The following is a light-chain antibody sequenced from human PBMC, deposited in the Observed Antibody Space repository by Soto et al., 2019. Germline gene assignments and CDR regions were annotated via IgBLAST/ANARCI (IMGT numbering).Light chain of an antibody. Sequence: QSALTQPPSVSGAPGQRVTISCTGSSSNIGAGYDVHWYQQLPGTAPKLLIYGNSNRPSGVPDRFSGSKSGTSASLAITGLQAEDEADYYCQSYDSSLSWVFGGGTKLTVL. CDR2: GNS. V-gene: IGLV1-40*01. CDR3: QSYDSSLSWV. CDR1: SSNIGAGYD. J-gene: IGLJ3*02.